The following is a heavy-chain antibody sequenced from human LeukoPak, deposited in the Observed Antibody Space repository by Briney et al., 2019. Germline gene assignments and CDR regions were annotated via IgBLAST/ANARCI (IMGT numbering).Heavy chain of an antibody. V-gene: IGHV4-39*07. CDR3: ARVTTYYYDSSGYYH. CDR2: IYYSGST. CDR1: GGSISTQSYY. Sequence: SETLSLTCTVSGGSISTQSYYWGWIRQPPGKGLKWIGSIYYSGSTYYNPSLKSRVTVSVDTSKNQFSLKLSSVTAADTAVYYCARVTTYYYDSSGYYHWGQGTLVTVSS. D-gene: IGHD3-22*01. J-gene: IGHJ5*02.